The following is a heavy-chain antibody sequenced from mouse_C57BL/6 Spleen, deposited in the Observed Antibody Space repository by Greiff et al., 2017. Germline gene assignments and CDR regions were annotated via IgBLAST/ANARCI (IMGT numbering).Heavy chain of an antibody. CDR3: ARRYGSSYWYFEG. V-gene: IGHV5-17*01. CDR2: ISSGSSTI. Sequence: DVKLVESGGGLVKPGGSLKLSCAASGFTFSDYGMHWVRQAPEKGLEWVAYISSGSSTIYYADTVKGRFTISRDNAKNTLFLQMTSLRSEDTAMYYCARRYGSSYWYFEGWGTGTTVTVSS. CDR1: GFTFSDYG. D-gene: IGHD1-1*01. J-gene: IGHJ1*03.